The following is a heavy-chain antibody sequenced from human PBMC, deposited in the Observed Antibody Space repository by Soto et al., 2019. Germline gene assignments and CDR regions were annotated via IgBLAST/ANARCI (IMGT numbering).Heavy chain of an antibody. Sequence: GGSLRPSCSASGFTCSSFSMHWVLQAPWKGLQYFSSSSSNGVNTYYADSVKSRYTTARDNSKGTVYLQMSSLRVEGKAGNYCVNPRSTVIIPQTWGQGTLVTIS. CDR1: GFTCSSFS. V-gene: IGHV3-64D*06. J-gene: IGHJ5*02. CDR3: VNPRSTVIIPQT. CDR2: SSSNGVNT. D-gene: IGHD4-17*01.